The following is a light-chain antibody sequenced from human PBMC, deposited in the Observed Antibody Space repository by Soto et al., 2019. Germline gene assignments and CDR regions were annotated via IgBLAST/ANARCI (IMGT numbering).Light chain of an antibody. CDR3: SSYTSSITPYV. Sequence: QSALTQPASVSGSPGQSITISCTGTITDIGAYNYVSWYQQHPGKAPKLLIYGVSSRPSGVSNRFSGSGSGNAAYLTISGLQADDEAEYYCSSYTSSITPYVFGTGTKVTVL. CDR1: ITDIGAYNY. CDR2: GVS. J-gene: IGLJ1*01. V-gene: IGLV2-14*01.